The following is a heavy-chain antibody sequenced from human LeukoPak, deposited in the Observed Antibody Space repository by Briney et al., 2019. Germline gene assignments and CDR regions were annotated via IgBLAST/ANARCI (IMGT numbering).Heavy chain of an antibody. V-gene: IGHV6-1*01. CDR1: GDSVSTNSAT. D-gene: IGHD1-26*01. J-gene: IGHJ5*01. CDR3: ARPVGASWFDS. Sequence: SQTLSLTCAISGDSVSTNSATWTWLRQSPSRGLEWLGRTYYRSKWSNDYAVSMKSRITINPDTSKNQFSLQLNSVTPEDTAVYYCARPVGASWFDSWGQGTLVTVSS. CDR2: TYYRSKWSN.